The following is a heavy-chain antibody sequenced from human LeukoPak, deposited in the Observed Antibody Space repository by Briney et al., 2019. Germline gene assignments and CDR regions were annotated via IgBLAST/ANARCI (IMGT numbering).Heavy chain of an antibody. CDR1: GFRFDTYS. J-gene: IGHJ4*02. V-gene: IGHV3-48*01. CDR2: ITSTSSAI. CDR3: ARGHGYFDS. Sequence: GGSLRLSCAASGFRFDTYSMNWVRQAPGKGLEWVSYITSTSSAIYYADSVKGRFTISRDNAKNSVYLQMNSLRAEDTAVYYCARGHGYFDSWGQGTLVTVSS.